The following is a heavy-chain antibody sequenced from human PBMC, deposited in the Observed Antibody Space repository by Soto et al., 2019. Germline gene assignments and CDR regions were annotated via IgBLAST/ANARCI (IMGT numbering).Heavy chain of an antibody. V-gene: IGHV4-30-2*06. CDR3: ARARYYDWCFAL. J-gene: IGHJ4*02. D-gene: IGHD3-9*01. CDR1: DGSINSAGHS. Sequence: SVTQSLTCTVADGSINSAGHSWGSVRQSPGKGLEWIGYSYHRGSSYYNPSLQSRVTISVDRSKTQFYLTLTSVTAADTAVYFCARARYYDWCFALWGLGTPVTVS. CDR2: SYHRGSS.